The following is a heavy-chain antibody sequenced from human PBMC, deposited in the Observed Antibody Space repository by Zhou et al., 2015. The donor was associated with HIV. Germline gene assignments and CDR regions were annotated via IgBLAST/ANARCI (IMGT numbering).Heavy chain of an antibody. Sequence: QVQLVQSGAEVKKPGSSVKVSCKASGGTFSSYAISWVRQAPGQGLEWMGGIIPIFGTANYAQKFQGRVTITADESTSTAYMELSSLRSEDTAVYYCATELCFRGSCYYRRIAEYFQHWGQGHPGHRLL. CDR3: ATELCFRGSCYYRRIAEYFQH. CDR1: GGTFSSYA. D-gene: IGHD2-15*01. J-gene: IGHJ1*01. V-gene: IGHV1-69*01. CDR2: IIPIFGTA.